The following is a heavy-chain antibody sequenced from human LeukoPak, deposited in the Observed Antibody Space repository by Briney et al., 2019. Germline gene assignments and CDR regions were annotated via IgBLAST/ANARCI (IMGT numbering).Heavy chain of an antibody. CDR2: INYSGST. D-gene: IGHD3-10*01. Sequence: SETLSLTCTVSGGSVSSTTYYWSWIRQPPGKGLEWITSINYSGSTYYNPSLKSRVTISVDTSENQFSLKLSSVTAADTAVYYCARYVVYGSGKYYFDYWGQGTLVTVSS. CDR3: ARYVVYGSGKYYFDY. V-gene: IGHV4-39*01. J-gene: IGHJ4*02. CDR1: GGSVSSTTYY.